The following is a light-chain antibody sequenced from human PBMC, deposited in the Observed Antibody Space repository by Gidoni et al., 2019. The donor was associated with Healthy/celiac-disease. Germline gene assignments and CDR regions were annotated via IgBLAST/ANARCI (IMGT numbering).Light chain of an antibody. CDR2: DVS. CDR1: SSNVCGYNA. V-gene: IGLV2-14*03. Sequence: QSALTQSASVSGSPGQSITISCTGASSNVCGYNAVSWYQQHPGNAPKHIIYDVSNRSSGVSNRFSGSASGNTASLTISGLQAEDEGYYYCSSYTTSSTQVFGTGTKVTVL. J-gene: IGLJ1*01. CDR3: SSYTTSSTQV.